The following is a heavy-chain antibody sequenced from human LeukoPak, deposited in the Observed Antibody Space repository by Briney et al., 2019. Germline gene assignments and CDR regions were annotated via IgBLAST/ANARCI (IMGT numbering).Heavy chain of an antibody. Sequence: SETLSLTCTVSGGSISSSSYYWVWIRQPPGKGLEWIGSIYYSGSTYYNSSLKSRVTISVDTSKNQFSLKLSSVTAADTAVYYCARHYERAPYFDYWGQGTLVTVSS. J-gene: IGHJ4*02. D-gene: IGHD1-1*01. CDR3: ARHYERAPYFDY. V-gene: IGHV4-39*01. CDR1: GGSISSSSYY. CDR2: IYYSGST.